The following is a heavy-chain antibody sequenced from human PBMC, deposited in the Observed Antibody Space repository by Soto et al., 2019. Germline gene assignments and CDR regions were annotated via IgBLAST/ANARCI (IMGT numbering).Heavy chain of an antibody. CDR3: AKDDGLVTPYYYDSSGYPYRFDP. V-gene: IGHV3-23*01. CDR2: ISGSGGST. J-gene: IGHJ5*02. CDR1: GFTFSSYA. Sequence: GGSLRLSCAASGFTFSSYAMSWVRQAPGKGLEWVSAISGSGGSTYYADSVKGRFTISRDNSKNTLYLQMNSLRDEDTAVYYCAKDDGLVTPYYYDSSGYPYRFDPWGQGTLVTVSS. D-gene: IGHD3-22*01.